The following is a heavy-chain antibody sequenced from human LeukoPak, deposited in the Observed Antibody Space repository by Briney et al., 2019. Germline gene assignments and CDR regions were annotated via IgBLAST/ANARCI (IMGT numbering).Heavy chain of an antibody. CDR1: GYTFTSYG. V-gene: IGHV1-18*04. Sequence: ASVKVSCKASGYTFTSYGISWVRQAPGQGLEWMGWISAYNGNTNYAQKLQGRVTMTTDTSTSTAYMELRSLRSDDTAVYYCASRGYSGYDRSSNAFDIWGQGTMVTVSS. CDR3: ASRGYSGYDRSSNAFDI. CDR2: ISAYNGNT. J-gene: IGHJ3*02. D-gene: IGHD5-12*01.